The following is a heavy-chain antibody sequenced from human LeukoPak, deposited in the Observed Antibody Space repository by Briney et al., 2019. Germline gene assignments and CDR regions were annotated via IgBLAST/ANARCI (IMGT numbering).Heavy chain of an antibody. CDR2: IVPIFGTP. D-gene: IGHD2-21*02. J-gene: IGHJ4*02. CDR1: GSSFSTYT. CDR3: ASGGACGGDCYRYHFEY. V-gene: IGHV1-69*13. Sequence: SVKVSCKASGSSFSTYTISWVRQAPGQGLEWMGGIVPIFGTPNYAQKFQDRVTITADESMRTVYMELSSLRSEDTAVFYCASGGACGGDCYRYHFEYWGQGTLVTVSS.